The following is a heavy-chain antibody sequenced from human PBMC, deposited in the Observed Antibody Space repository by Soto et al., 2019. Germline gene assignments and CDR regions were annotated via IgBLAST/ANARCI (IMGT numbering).Heavy chain of an antibody. D-gene: IGHD2-15*01. CDR3: ARVHCSGGSCDANLFDP. Sequence: SETLSVSYSVSGGSISIYYWSWIRQPPGKGLEWIGYIYYSGSTNYNPSLKSRVTISVDTSKNQFSLKLSSVTAADTAVYYCARVHCSGGSCDANLFDPWGQGTRFTFSS. CDR1: GGSISIYY. V-gene: IGHV4-59*01. CDR2: IYYSGST. J-gene: IGHJ5*02.